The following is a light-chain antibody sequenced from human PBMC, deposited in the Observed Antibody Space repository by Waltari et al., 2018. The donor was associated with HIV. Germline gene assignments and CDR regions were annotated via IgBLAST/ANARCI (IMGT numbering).Light chain of an antibody. CDR1: QSVNSN. J-gene: IGKJ2*01. Sequence: EIVMTQSPATLSVSPGERATLSCRASQSVNSNLAWYQQKPGQAPRLLIYGASNRATGIPGRFSGSGSRTDFTLTISSLQSEDFAIYYCQQYNNWPPYTFGQGTKLEIK. CDR3: QQYNNWPPYT. CDR2: GAS. V-gene: IGKV3-15*01.